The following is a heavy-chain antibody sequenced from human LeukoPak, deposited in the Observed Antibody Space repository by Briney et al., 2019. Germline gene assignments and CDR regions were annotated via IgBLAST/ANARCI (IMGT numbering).Heavy chain of an antibody. D-gene: IGHD5-18*01. CDR3: ARGGGYSYGYVGAFDI. CDR2: IYPDESNT. CDR1: GYSFSNYW. Sequence: GESLKISCEGSGYSFSNYWIGWVRQMPGKGLEWMGNIYPDESNTRYSPSFQGQVTISADKSISTAYLQWSSLKASDTAMYYCARGGGYSYGYVGAFDIWGQGTMVTVSS. V-gene: IGHV5-51*01. J-gene: IGHJ3*02.